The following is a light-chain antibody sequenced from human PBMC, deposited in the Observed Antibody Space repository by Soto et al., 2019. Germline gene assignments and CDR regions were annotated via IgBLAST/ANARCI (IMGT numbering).Light chain of an antibody. CDR3: QQRSNWPYLT. CDR2: DAS. J-gene: IGKJ4*01. CDR1: QSVSGY. Sequence: EIVLTQSPDTLSLSPGERATLSCRASQSVSGYLGWYQQTPGQAPRLLIYDASNSAYGVPARFLGSGSGTNFTLTIASLEHEDFAVYYCQQRSNWPYLTFGGGTKVDIK. V-gene: IGKV3-11*01.